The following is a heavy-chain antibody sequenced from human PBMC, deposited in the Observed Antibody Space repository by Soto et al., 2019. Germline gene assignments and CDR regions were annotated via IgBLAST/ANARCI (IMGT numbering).Heavy chain of an antibody. CDR1: GYSFTSYW. CDR2: IYPDDSDT. V-gene: IGHV5-51*01. Sequence: GESLKISCQGSGYSFTSYWIGWVRQMPGKGLEWMGIIYPDDSDTRYSPSFQGQVTISADKSVTTAYLQWSSLKASDSAMYYCARTMSGSNYQYYYGMDVWGQGTTVTVSS. CDR3: ARTMSGSNYQYYYGMDV. D-gene: IGHD3-10*01. J-gene: IGHJ6*02.